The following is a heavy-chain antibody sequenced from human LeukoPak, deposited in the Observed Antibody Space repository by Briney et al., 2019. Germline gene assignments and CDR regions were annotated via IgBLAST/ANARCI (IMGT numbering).Heavy chain of an antibody. Sequence: SETLSLTCTVSGGSISSGGYYWSWIRQHPGKGLEWIGYIYYSGSTYYNPSLKSRVTISVDTSKNQFSLKLSSVTAADTAVYYCARTTVMAGTQCAFDNWGQGTMVTVSS. CDR3: ARTTVMAGTQCAFDN. CDR2: IYYSGST. V-gene: IGHV4-31*03. CDR1: GGSISSGGYY. D-gene: IGHD6-19*01. J-gene: IGHJ3*02.